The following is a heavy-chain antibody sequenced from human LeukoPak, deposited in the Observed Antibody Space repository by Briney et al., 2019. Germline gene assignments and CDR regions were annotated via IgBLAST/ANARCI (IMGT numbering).Heavy chain of an antibody. CDR1: GGSFSGYY. CDR3: ARAISQARGWFDP. Sequence: PSETLSLTCAVYGGSFSGYYWSWIRQPLGKGLEWIGEINHSGSTNYNPSLKSRVTISVDTSKNQFSLKLSSVTAADTAVYYCARAISQARGWFDPWGQGTLVTVSS. V-gene: IGHV4-34*01. CDR2: INHSGST. J-gene: IGHJ5*02. D-gene: IGHD3-9*01.